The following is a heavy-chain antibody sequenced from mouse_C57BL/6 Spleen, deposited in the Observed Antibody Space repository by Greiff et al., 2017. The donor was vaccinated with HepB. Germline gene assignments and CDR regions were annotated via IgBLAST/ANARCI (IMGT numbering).Heavy chain of an antibody. Sequence: VQLQQSGPVLVKPGASVKMSCKASGYTFTDYYMNWVKQSHGKSLEWIGVINPYNGGTSYNQKFKGKATLTVDKSSSTAYMELNSLTSEDSAVYYCARRPGVGDSYWYFDVWGTGTTVTVSS. V-gene: IGHV1-19*01. CDR2: INPYNGGT. CDR1: GYTFTDYY. J-gene: IGHJ1*03. D-gene: IGHD1-3*01. CDR3: ARRPGVGDSYWYFDV.